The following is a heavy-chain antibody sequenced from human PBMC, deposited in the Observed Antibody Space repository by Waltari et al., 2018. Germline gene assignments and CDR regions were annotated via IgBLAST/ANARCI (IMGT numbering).Heavy chain of an antibody. J-gene: IGHJ4*02. CDR1: GFNFSNYY. D-gene: IGHD2-15*01. V-gene: IGHV3-7*01. Sequence: EVQLVESGGNLVQPGGSLRLSCVASGFNFSNYYMMWRRQAPGKGLEWVANINGGGSAKIYMDSGRGRFTISRDNAKSAVYMQLNSLRDDDTAVYYCVRDGLIHAADYWGQGTLVSVSS. CDR2: INGGGSAK. CDR3: VRDGLIHAADY.